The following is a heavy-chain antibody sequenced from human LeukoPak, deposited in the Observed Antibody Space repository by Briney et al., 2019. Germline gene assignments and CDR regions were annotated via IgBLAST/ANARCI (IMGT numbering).Heavy chain of an antibody. Sequence: ASVKVSCKASGYTFTGYYMHWVRQAPGQGLEWMGWINPNSGGTNYAQKLQGRVTMTRDTSISTAYMELSRLRSDDTAVYYCARDPATNYYDSSGYYSGHDYWGQGTLVTVSS. J-gene: IGHJ4*02. V-gene: IGHV1-2*02. CDR2: INPNSGGT. D-gene: IGHD3-22*01. CDR1: GYTFTGYY. CDR3: ARDPATNYYDSSGYYSGHDY.